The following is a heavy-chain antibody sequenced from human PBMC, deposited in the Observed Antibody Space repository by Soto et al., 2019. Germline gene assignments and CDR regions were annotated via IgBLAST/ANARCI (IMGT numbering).Heavy chain of an antibody. V-gene: IGHV1-46*01. CDR1: GYTFTSYY. D-gene: IGHD2-21*02. Sequence: GASVKVSCKASGYTFTSYYMHWVRQAPGQGLEWMGIINPSGGSTSYAQKFQGRVTMSVDTSKNQFSLQLSSVTAADTAVYFCAREDDGGDRDYYGLDVWGQGTTVTVSS. CDR3: AREDDGGDRDYYGLDV. J-gene: IGHJ6*02. CDR2: INPSGGST.